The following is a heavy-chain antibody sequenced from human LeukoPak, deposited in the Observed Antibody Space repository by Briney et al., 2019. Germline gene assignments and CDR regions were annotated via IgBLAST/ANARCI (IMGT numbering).Heavy chain of an antibody. CDR3: ARDGSSWYQNWFDP. CDR1: GGSINSSSYY. D-gene: IGHD6-13*01. CDR2: IYYSGTT. Sequence: SSETLSLTCTISGGSINSSSYYWGWIRQPPGKGLEWIGSIYYSGTTYYNPSLKSRITISVDTSKNQTSLKVSSVTAADTAVYHCARDGSSWYQNWFDPWGQGTLVTVSS. J-gene: IGHJ5*02. V-gene: IGHV4-39*01.